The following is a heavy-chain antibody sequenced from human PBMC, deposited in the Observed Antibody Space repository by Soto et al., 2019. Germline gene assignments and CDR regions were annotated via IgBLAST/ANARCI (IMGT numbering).Heavy chain of an antibody. CDR2: IIPMFGTA. D-gene: IGHD3-22*01. CDR1: GGTFSSYA. CDR3: ARSRANYYDSRGYYYSSFHY. J-gene: IGHJ4*02. V-gene: IGHV1-69*12. Sequence: QVQLVQSGAEVKKPGSSVKVSCKTSGGTFSSYAISWVRQAPGQGLEWMGGIIPMFGTANYAQKFQGRVTITADESTSTAYMELTSLRSEDTAVYYCARSRANYYDSRGYYYSSFHYWGQGTLVTVSS.